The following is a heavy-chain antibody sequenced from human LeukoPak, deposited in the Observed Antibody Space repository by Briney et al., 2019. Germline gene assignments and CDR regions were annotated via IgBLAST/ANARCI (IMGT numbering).Heavy chain of an antibody. CDR3: AKWGDYDVLTGYYVSDY. CDR2: ITGSGGNT. J-gene: IGHJ4*02. D-gene: IGHD3-9*01. CDR1: GFTFSNYA. Sequence: GASLRLSCAASGFTFSNYAMSWVRQAPGKGLEWVSAITGSGGNTYYADSVKGRFTISRDNSKNTVFLQINSLSAEDTVVYYCAKWGDYDVLTGYYVSDYWGQGTLVTVSS. V-gene: IGHV3-23*01.